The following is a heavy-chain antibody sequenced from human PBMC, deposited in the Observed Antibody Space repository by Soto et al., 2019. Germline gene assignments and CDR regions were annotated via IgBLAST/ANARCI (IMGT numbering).Heavy chain of an antibody. V-gene: IGHV1-69*13. D-gene: IGHD3-3*01. CDR2: IIPIFGTA. CDR3: ARERKFDFWRKGLDV. Sequence: ASLKVSCKASGCSFSIYATSFVRQAPGQGLEWMGGIIPIFGTANYAQNFQGRVTITADESTSTAYMELSSLQSEDTAVYYCARERKFDFWRKGLDVWGQGTTVTVSS. J-gene: IGHJ6*02. CDR1: GCSFSIYA.